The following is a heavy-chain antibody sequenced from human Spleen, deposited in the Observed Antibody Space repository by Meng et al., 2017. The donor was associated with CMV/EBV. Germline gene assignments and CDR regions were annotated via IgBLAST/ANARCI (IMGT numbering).Heavy chain of an antibody. CDR2: ISYDGSNK. CDR3: AKDPSIAADYYFDY. J-gene: IGHJ4*02. Sequence: GESLKISCAASGFTFSSYAMHWVRQAPGKGLEWVAVISYDGSNKYYADSVKGRFTISRDNSKNTLYLQMNSLRAEDTAVYYCAKDPSIAADYYFDYWGQGTLVTVSS. CDR1: GFTFSSYA. D-gene: IGHD6-13*01. V-gene: IGHV3-30-3*01.